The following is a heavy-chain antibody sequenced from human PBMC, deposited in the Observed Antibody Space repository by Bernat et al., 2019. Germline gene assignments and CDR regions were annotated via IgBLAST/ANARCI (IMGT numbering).Heavy chain of an antibody. CDR3: ARGAGWWDS. Sequence: QLQLQESGPGLVKPSETLSLTCTVSGVSINSHYWSWLRRPPGKGLEWIGYINPSGRTNYNPSLKSRVAISLDTSKNQFSLNMNSVTATDTALYYCARGAGWWDSWGQGTLITVSS. D-gene: IGHD2-15*01. CDR2: INPSGRT. V-gene: IGHV4-59*11. CDR1: GVSINSHY. J-gene: IGHJ4*02.